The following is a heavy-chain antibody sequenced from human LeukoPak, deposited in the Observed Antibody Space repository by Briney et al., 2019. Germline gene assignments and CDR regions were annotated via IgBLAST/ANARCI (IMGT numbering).Heavy chain of an antibody. V-gene: IGHV3-21*01. CDR2: ISGNSAFI. D-gene: IGHD6-19*01. CDR1: GLTFNTYA. J-gene: IGHJ4*02. CDR3: ARGHTSGWSNFDC. Sequence: GGSLRLSCAASGLTFNTYAMTWVRQAPGKGLEWVSSISGNSAFIYYADSVRGRFTISRDNAKNSLYLQMSSLRAEDTAVYYCARGHTSGWSNFDCWGLGTLVTVSS.